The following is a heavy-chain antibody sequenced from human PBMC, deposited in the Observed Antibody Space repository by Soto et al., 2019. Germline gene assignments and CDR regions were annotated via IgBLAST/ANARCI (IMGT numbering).Heavy chain of an antibody. D-gene: IGHD2-2*01. V-gene: IGHV4-34*01. CDR2: INHSGST. Sequence: QVQLQQWGAGLLKPSETLSLTCAVYGGSFSGYYWSWIRQPPGKGLEWIGEINHSGSTNYNPSLKSRVTISVDTSKTQFSLKLSSVPAADTAVYYCARSSGPGVSASYFDYWGQGTLVTVSS. CDR3: ARSSGPGVSASYFDY. CDR1: GGSFSGYY. J-gene: IGHJ4*02.